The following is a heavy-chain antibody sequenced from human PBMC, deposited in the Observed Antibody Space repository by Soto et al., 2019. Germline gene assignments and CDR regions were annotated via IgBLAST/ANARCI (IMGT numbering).Heavy chain of an antibody. J-gene: IGHJ4*02. CDR2: ISDSGHNT. CDR1: GFNFASYT. V-gene: IGHV3-23*01. D-gene: IGHD3-10*01. Sequence: EVQLLESGGGLVQPGGSLRLSCATSGFNFASYTMSWVRQAPGKGLQWVSYISDSGHNTYSADSVKGRFTISRDDLRGTLYLQMNNRRAEDTARYYCVREYYGSGVIWGQGTLVTVSS. CDR3: VREYYGSGVI.